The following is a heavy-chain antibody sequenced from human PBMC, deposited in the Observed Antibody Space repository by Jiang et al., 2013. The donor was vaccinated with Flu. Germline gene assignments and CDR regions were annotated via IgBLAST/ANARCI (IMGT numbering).Heavy chain of an antibody. CDR3: ARVYYGSGSPAFDY. CDR1: SYY. CDR2: LLQWEH. Sequence: SYYWSWIRQPPREGTGVDWVYLLQWEHQLQPSLKSRVTISVDTSKNQFSLKLSSVTAADTAVYYCARVYYGSGSPAFDYWGQGTLVTVSS. V-gene: IGHV4-59*08. J-gene: IGHJ4*02. D-gene: IGHD3-10*01.